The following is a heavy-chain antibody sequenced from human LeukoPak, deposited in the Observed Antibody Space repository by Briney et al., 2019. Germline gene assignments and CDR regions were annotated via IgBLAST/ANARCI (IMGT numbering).Heavy chain of an antibody. D-gene: IGHD5-24*01. CDR2: ISWDGGST. CDR3: AKESGALMATIYFDS. J-gene: IGHJ4*02. V-gene: IGHV3-43*01. Sequence: PGGSLRLSCAASGFTFDDYTMHWVRQAPGKGLEWVSLISWDGGSTYYADSVKGRFTISRDNSKNSLYLQMNSLRTEDTALYYCAKESGALMATIYFDSWGQGTLVTVSS. CDR1: GFTFDDYT.